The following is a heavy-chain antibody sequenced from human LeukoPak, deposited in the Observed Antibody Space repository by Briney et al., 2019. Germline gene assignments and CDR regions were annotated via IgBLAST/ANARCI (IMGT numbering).Heavy chain of an antibody. V-gene: IGHV3-21*01. CDR3: ARVAWGNDAFDI. D-gene: IGHD1-26*01. J-gene: IGHJ3*02. Sequence: PGGSLRLSCAASGFTFSSYSMDWVRQAPRKGLEWVSSISSSSSYIYYADSVKGRFTISRDNAKNSLYLQMNSLRAEDTAVYYCARVAWGNDAFDIWGQGTMVTVSS. CDR2: ISSSSSYI. CDR1: GFTFSSYS.